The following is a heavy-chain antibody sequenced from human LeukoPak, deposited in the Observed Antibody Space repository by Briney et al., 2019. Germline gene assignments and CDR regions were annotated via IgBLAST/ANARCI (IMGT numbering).Heavy chain of an antibody. CDR3: VSYSNAWRH. CDR1: GPTVRHAW. Sequence: GGSLRLSCAASGPTVRHAWMSWFRQAPGKGLDWVGRIKNKADGGTTDYAAPVKGRFTISRDDSKNTLYLQMNSLKAEDTGQYYCVSYSNAWRHWGQGTLVTVSS. CDR2: IKNKADGGTT. J-gene: IGHJ4*02. V-gene: IGHV3-15*01. D-gene: IGHD6-19*01.